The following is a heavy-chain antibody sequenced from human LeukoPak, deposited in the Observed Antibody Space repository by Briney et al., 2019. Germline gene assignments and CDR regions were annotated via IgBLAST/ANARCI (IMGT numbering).Heavy chain of an antibody. CDR2: VYYSGST. CDR3: ARVSYSYDINGWVPFDY. D-gene: IGHD3-22*01. Sequence: PSETLSLTCTVSGGSISRYYWSWIRQPPGKGLEWIGYVYYSGSTNYNPSLKRRVTISGDTSKNQFSLRLSSVTAADTAVYYCARVSYSYDINGWVPFDYWGQGTLVTVPS. V-gene: IGHV4-59*08. CDR1: GGSISRYY. J-gene: IGHJ4*02.